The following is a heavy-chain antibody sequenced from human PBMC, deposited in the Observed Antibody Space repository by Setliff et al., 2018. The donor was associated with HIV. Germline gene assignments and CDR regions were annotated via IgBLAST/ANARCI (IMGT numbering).Heavy chain of an antibody. CDR1: GGSLSNFY. V-gene: IGHV4-4*07. D-gene: IGHD1-26*01. CDR3: AREWEEDVDLAYYSHYYVDV. J-gene: IGHJ6*03. CDR2: IYMNGTT. Sequence: SETLSLTCTVSGGSLSNFYWTWMRQPAGKRLEWIGRIYMNGTTSYNPSLKSRLTMSVDTSKNQFSLRLISVTAADTAVYYCAREWEEDVDLAYYSHYYVDVWGNGTTVTVSS.